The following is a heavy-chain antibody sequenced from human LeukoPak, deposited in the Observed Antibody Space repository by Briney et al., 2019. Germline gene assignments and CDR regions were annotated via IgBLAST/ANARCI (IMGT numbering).Heavy chain of an antibody. V-gene: IGHV4-4*07. J-gene: IGHJ6*02. CDR3: ARDFRVVVTPYYYYGMDV. CDR1: GGSISSYY. Sequence: SETLSLTCTVSGGSISSYYWSWIRQPAGKGLEWIGRIYTSGSTNYNPSLKSRVTMSVDTSKNQFSLKLSSVTAADTAVYYCARDFRVVVTPYYYYGMDVWGLGTTVTVSS. D-gene: IGHD3-22*01. CDR2: IYTSGST.